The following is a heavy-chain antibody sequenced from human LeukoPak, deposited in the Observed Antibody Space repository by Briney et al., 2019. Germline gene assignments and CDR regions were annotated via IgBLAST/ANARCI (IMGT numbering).Heavy chain of an antibody. CDR1: GGSISSGGYY. J-gene: IGHJ4*02. CDR3: AREPRAAMVRGGFDY. Sequence: SETLSLTCTVSGGSISSGGYYWSWIRQHPGKGLEWIGYIYYSGSTYYNPSLKSRVTISVDTSKNQFSLKLSSVTAADPAVYYCAREPRAAMVRGGFDYWGQGTLVTVSS. V-gene: IGHV4-31*03. D-gene: IGHD5-18*01. CDR2: IYYSGST.